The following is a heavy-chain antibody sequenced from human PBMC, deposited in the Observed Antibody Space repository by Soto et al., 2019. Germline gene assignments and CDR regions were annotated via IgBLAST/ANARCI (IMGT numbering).Heavy chain of an antibody. CDR2: INPSGGST. CDR3: AREIGSRYSSGSHGMDV. J-gene: IGHJ6*02. D-gene: IGHD6-19*01. Sequence: AASVKVSCKASGYTFTSYYMHWVRQAPGQGLEWMGIINPSGGSTSYAQKFQGRVTMTRDTSTSTVYMELSSMRSEDTAVYYCAREIGSRYSSGSHGMDVWGQGTTVTVSS. CDR1: GYTFTSYY. V-gene: IGHV1-46*01.